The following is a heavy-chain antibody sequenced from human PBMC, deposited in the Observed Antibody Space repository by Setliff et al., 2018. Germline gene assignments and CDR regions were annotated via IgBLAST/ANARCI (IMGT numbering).Heavy chain of an antibody. D-gene: IGHD3-22*01. CDR2: INPNSGGT. V-gene: IGHV1-2*06. J-gene: IGHJ4*02. CDR1: GYTFSTYG. CDR3: ARGALYYDSSGYYPDY. Sequence: ASVKVSCKDSGYTFSTYGISWVRQAPGQGLEWMGRINPNSGGTNYAQKFQGRVTMTRDTSISTVYMELSRLRSDDTAVYYCARGALYYDSSGYYPDYWGQGTLVTVSS.